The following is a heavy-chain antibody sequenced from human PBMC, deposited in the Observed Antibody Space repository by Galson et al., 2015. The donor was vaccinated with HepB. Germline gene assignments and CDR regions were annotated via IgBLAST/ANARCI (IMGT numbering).Heavy chain of an antibody. Sequence: SVKVSCKASGGTFSSYAISWVRQAPGQGLEWMGGIIPIFGTANYAQKFQGRVTITADKSTSTAYMELSSLRSEDTAVYYCARRGAGIQLWNSGDAFDIWGQGTMVTVSS. D-gene: IGHD5-18*01. CDR3: ARRGAGIQLWNSGDAFDI. CDR2: IIPIFGTA. J-gene: IGHJ3*02. V-gene: IGHV1-69*06. CDR1: GGTFSSYA.